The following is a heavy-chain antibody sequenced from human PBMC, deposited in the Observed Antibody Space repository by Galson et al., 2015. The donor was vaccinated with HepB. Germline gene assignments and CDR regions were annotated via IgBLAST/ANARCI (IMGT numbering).Heavy chain of an antibody. Sequence: LSLTCTVSGGSISSYYWSWIRQPPGKGLEWIGYIYYSGSTNYNPSLKSRVTISVDTSKNQFSLKLSSVTAADTAVYYCAITIAAAEYYYGMDVWGQGTTVTVSS. CDR1: GGSISSYY. J-gene: IGHJ6*02. V-gene: IGHV4-59*08. CDR2: IYYSGST. CDR3: AITIAAAEYYYGMDV. D-gene: IGHD6-13*01.